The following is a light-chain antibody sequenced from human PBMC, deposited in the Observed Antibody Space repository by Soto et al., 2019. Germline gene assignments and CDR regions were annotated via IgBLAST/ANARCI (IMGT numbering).Light chain of an antibody. CDR2: EVS. V-gene: IGLV2-14*01. Sequence: QSVLTQPASVSGSPGQSITISCTGTSSDVGYYNFVFWYQQHPGRAPKLIIYEVSNRPSGLSDRFSGSKSGTSATLGITGLQTGDEADYYCGTWESSLSAGVFGGGTKLTVL. CDR3: GTWESSLSAGV. CDR1: SSDVGYYNF. J-gene: IGLJ3*02.